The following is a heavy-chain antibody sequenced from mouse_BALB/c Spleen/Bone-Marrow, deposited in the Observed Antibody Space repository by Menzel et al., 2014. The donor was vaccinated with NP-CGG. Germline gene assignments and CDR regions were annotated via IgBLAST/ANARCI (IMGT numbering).Heavy chain of an antibody. J-gene: IGHJ2*01. Sequence: VQLQQSGAELVKPGASVKLSCTTSGFNIKDTYMHWVKLRPEQGLEWIGRIVPANGNTKYAPKFQGKATITADTSSNTAYLQLSRLTSEDTAVYFCASYDYGYYFDYWGQGTPLTVSS. CDR2: IVPANGNT. D-gene: IGHD2-4*01. CDR1: GFNIKDTY. CDR3: ASYDYGYYFDY. V-gene: IGHV14-3*02.